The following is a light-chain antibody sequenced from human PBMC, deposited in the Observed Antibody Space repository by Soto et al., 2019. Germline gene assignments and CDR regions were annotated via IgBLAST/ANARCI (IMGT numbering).Light chain of an antibody. CDR2: DAS. V-gene: IGKV3-11*01. Sequence: DIVMTQSPATLSLSPGERATLSCRASQSVSNHLAWYQQKPGQAPRLLIYDASNRATGIPARFSGSGSGTDFTLTISSLEPEDFAVYYCQQRSNWLITFGQGTRLEIK. CDR1: QSVSNH. CDR3: QQRSNWLIT. J-gene: IGKJ5*01.